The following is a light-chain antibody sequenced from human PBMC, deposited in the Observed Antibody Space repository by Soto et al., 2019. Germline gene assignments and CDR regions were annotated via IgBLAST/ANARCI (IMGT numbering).Light chain of an antibody. Sequence: DIQMTQCPSTLSASVGDRVTITCRASQSISSWVAWYQQKPGKAPKLLISAASSLESGVPSMFSGSGSGTEFTLTISSLQPDDFATDYCQQYNSYSLTFGQGTKLEIK. J-gene: IGKJ2*01. CDR1: QSISSW. CDR2: AAS. V-gene: IGKV1-5*01. CDR3: QQYNSYSLT.